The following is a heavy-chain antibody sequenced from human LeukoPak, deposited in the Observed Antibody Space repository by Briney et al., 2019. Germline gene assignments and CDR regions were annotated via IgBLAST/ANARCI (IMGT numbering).Heavy chain of an antibody. CDR3: AREGEMVVAPHYGMDV. V-gene: IGHV4-4*07. Sequence: KPSETLSLTCTVSGGSISSYYWSWIRQPAGKGLEWIGRIYTSGSTDYNPSLKSRVTMSVDTSKNQFSLKLSSVTAADTAVYYCAREGEMVVAPHYGMDVWGQGTTVTVSS. D-gene: IGHD2-15*01. CDR2: IYTSGST. CDR1: GGSISSYY. J-gene: IGHJ6*02.